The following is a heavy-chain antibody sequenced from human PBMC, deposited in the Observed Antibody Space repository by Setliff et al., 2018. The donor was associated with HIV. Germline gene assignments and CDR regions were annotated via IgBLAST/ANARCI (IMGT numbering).Heavy chain of an antibody. CDR2: IHSGVSRP. CDR1: GFTFSTYA. J-gene: IGHJ5*02. CDR3: ARDIGRDYDTTEDWFDP. D-gene: IGHD3-22*01. V-gene: IGHV3-23*03. Sequence: PGGSLRLSCAASGFTFSTYAMSWVRQAPGKGLEWVSVIHSGVSRPYYEDSVKGRFTVARDNSKNTLYLQMNSLRAEDTALYYCARDIGRDYDTTEDWFDPWGQGTLVTVSS.